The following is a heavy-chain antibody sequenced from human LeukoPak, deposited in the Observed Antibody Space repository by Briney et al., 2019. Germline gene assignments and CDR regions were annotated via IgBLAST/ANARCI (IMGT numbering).Heavy chain of an antibody. Sequence: SETLSLTCTVSGGSVSSGSYYWSWIRQPPGKGLEWIGYIYYSGSTNYNPSLKSRVTISVDTSKNQFSLKLSSVTAADTAVSYCARDGYYSNWFDPWGQGTLVTVSS. V-gene: IGHV4-61*01. D-gene: IGHD3-3*01. J-gene: IGHJ5*02. CDR1: GGSVSSGSYY. CDR2: IYYSGST. CDR3: ARDGYYSNWFDP.